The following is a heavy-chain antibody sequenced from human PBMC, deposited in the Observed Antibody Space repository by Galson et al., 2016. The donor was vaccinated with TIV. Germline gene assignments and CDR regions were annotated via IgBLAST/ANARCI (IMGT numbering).Heavy chain of an antibody. Sequence: SLRLSCAASGFTVTDNYINWVRQAPGKGLEWVSVIYRGDGTHYADSVKGRFTVSRDDAVNSLYLQMNSLRTEDTALYYCVKTNIYLDTVLADGAFDVWGQGTMVTVS. D-gene: IGHD2-8*02. CDR3: VKTNIYLDTVLADGAFDV. J-gene: IGHJ3*01. CDR1: GFTVTDNY. CDR2: IYRGDGT. V-gene: IGHV3-53*05.